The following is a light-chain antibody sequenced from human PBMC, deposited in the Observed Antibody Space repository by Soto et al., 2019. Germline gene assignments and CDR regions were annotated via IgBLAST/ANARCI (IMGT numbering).Light chain of an antibody. J-gene: IGKJ1*01. Sequence: IQMSHAPSTLSASEGDRVTITCRASQSISSWLAWYQQKPGKAPKLLIFDASSLESGVPSRFSGSGSGTEFTLTISSLQPDDFATYYCQQYNSYSRTFGQGSIVDVK. CDR2: DAS. CDR3: QQYNSYSRT. V-gene: IGKV1-5*01. CDR1: QSISSW.